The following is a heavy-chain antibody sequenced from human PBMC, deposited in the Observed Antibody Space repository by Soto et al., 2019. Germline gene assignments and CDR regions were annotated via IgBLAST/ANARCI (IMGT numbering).Heavy chain of an antibody. CDR2: IYWDDDK. Sequence: QMTLKESGPTLVKPTQTLTLTCTFSGFSLSTSGVSVGWLRQPPGKALEWLAHIYWDDDKRYSPSLKSRLTITKDTYQHQVVLRMTNMDPVDTPTYYCAHSRCGRECRQSFPSHYYYGMDVWGQGTTVTVSS. CDR3: AHSRCGRECRQSFPSHYYYGMDV. J-gene: IGHJ6*02. V-gene: IGHV2-5*02. D-gene: IGHD2-21*01. CDR1: GFSLSTSGVS.